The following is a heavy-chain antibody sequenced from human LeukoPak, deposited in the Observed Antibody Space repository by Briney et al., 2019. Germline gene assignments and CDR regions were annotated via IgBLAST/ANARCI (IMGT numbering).Heavy chain of an antibody. V-gene: IGHV3-23*01. D-gene: IGHD6-13*01. J-gene: IGHJ6*03. Sequence: GGSLRLSCAASGFTFSSYAMSWVRQAPGKGLEWVSAISGSGGSTYYADSVKGRFTISRDNSKTTLYLQMNSLRAEDTAVYYCAKGVAAAGTATDYYYMDVWGKGTTVTVSS. CDR2: ISGSGGST. CDR1: GFTFSSYA. CDR3: AKGVAAAGTATDYYYMDV.